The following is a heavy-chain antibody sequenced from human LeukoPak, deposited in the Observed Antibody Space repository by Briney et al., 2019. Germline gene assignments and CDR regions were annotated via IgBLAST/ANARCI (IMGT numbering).Heavy chain of an antibody. CDR3: AKGSSTSCYAANDY. V-gene: IGHV3-23*01. CDR1: GFTFSSYA. D-gene: IGHD2-2*01. Sequence: PGGSLRLSCAASGFTFSSYAMSLVRQAPGKGLEWVSVISGSGDSTYHADSVKGRFTISRDNSKNTLYLQMNRLRAEDTAIYYCAKGSSTSCYAANDYWGQGTLVTVSS. J-gene: IGHJ4*02. CDR2: ISGSGDST.